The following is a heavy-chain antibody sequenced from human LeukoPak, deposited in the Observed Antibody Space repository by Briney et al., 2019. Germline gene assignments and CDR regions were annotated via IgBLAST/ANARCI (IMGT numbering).Heavy chain of an antibody. J-gene: IGHJ6*03. CDR2: ISAYNGNT. CDR1: GYIFTSYG. V-gene: IGHV1-18*01. CDR3: ARSPYCSSTSCYYINYYYYMDV. Sequence: ASVKVSCKASGYIFTSYGISWVRHAPGQGREWMGGISAYNGNTNYAQKPQVRVTMITHTPTSTAYMELRSLRSDDTAVYYCARSPYCSSTSCYYINYYYYMDVWGKGTTVTVSS. D-gene: IGHD2-2*01.